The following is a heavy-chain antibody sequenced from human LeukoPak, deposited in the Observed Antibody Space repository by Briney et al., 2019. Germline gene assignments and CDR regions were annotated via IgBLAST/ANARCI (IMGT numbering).Heavy chain of an antibody. Sequence: GRSLRLSCAASGFTVSSNYMSWVRQAPGKGLEWGSVIYRGDSTYYADSVKGRFTISRDNSKNTLYLQMNSLRAEDTAVYYCARGGVNTMLRGVIRYYYMDVWGKGTTVTISS. J-gene: IGHJ6*03. D-gene: IGHD3-10*01. V-gene: IGHV3-53*01. CDR3: ARGGVNTMLRGVIRYYYMDV. CDR1: GFTVSSNY. CDR2: IYRGDST.